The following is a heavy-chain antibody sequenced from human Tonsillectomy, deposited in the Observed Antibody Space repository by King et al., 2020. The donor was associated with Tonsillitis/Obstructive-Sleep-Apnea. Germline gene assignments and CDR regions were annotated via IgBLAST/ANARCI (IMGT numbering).Heavy chain of an antibody. CDR2: ISYDGSNK. V-gene: IGHV3-30*04. J-gene: IGHJ4*02. CDR3: ASADVTVGYCSSPTCYGQSGFDY. D-gene: IGHD2-2*01. CDR1: GFTFSSYT. Sequence: VQLVESGGGVVQPGRSLRLSCVVSGFTFSSYTMHWVRQAPGKGLEWVAVISYDGSNKYNADSVKGRFTISRDNSKNTLYLQMNSLRAEDTAVYYCASADVTVGYCSSPTCYGQSGFDYWGQGTLVSVSS.